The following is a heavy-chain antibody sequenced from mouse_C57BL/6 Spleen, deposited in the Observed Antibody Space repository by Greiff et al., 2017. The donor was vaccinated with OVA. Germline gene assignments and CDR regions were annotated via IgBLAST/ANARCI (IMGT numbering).Heavy chain of an antibody. D-gene: IGHD1-1*01. V-gene: IGHV1-76*01. J-gene: IGHJ1*03. CDR2: IYPGSGNT. CDR3: AREGDYYGSYWYFDV. Sequence: QVQLQQSGAELVRPGASVKLSCKASGYTFTDYYINWVKQRPGQGLEWIARIYPGSGNTYYNEKFKGKATLTAEKSSSTAYMQLSSLTSEDSAVYFCAREGDYYGSYWYFDVWGTGTTVTVSS. CDR1: GYTFTDYY.